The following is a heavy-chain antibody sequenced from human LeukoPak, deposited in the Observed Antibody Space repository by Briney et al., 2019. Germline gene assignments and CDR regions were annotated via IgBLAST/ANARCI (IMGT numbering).Heavy chain of an antibody. J-gene: IGHJ4*02. CDR1: GGSINTKAHY. Sequence: PSETLSLTCTVSGGSINTKAHYWACIRQTPGKGLEWIGSVFYNGNTYYNPSLKSRVAISVDTSKNQFSLRLSSVPAADTAVYYCAKHGEDSTGYYADFFDHCGQGTLITVSS. V-gene: IGHV4-39*01. CDR2: VFYNGNT. CDR3: AKHGEDSTGYYADFFDH. D-gene: IGHD3-22*01.